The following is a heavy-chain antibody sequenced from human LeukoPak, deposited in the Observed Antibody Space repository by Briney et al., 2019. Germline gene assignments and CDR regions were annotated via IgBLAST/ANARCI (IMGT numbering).Heavy chain of an antibody. D-gene: IGHD3-9*01. J-gene: IGHJ4*02. CDR1: GLTFSSYW. Sequence: PGGSLRLSCAASGLTFSSYWMHWVRQAPGKGLVWVSSINSDGSSTNYADSVKGRFTVSRDNAKNTLYLQMNSLRAEDTAVYYCARDERYFDWSSPKLDYWGQGTLVTVSS. CDR3: ARDERYFDWSSPKLDY. CDR2: INSDGSST. V-gene: IGHV3-74*01.